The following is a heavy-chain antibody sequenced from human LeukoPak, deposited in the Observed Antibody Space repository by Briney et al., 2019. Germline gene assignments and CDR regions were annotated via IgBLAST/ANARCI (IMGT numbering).Heavy chain of an antibody. CDR2: IYPGDSDT. CDR3: ARRSGYCGSTICYTYFDY. Sequence: GESLKISCKGSGYSFTSYWIGWVRQMPGKGLEWMGIIYPGDSDTRYSPSFQGQVTISADKSISTAYLQWSSLKASDTAIYYCARRSGYCGSTICYTYFDYWGQGTLVTVSS. J-gene: IGHJ4*02. D-gene: IGHD2-2*02. V-gene: IGHV5-51*01. CDR1: GYSFTSYW.